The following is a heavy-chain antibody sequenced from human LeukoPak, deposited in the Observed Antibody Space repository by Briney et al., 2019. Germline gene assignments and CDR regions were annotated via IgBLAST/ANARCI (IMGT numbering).Heavy chain of an antibody. V-gene: IGHV2-5*01. J-gene: IGHJ4*02. D-gene: IGHD4-17*01. Sequence: SGPTLVKPTQTLTLTCTFSGFSLSSNEVGVGWIRQPPGQDLEWLALIYWNDVKSYNPSLKSRLTISKDTSKNQVVLTMTNVDPVDTATYYCAHRQTVTTFLYWGQGTLVTVSS. CDR1: GFSLSSNEVG. CDR3: AHRQTVTTFLY. CDR2: IYWNDVK.